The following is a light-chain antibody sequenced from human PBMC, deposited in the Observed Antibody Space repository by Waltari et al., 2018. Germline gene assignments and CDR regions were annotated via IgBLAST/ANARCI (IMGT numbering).Light chain of an antibody. Sequence: QSALTQPVSVSGSPGQSITISCTGTSSDVGGSNYVSWYQQHPGKVPKLMIYDVSNRPSGVSNRFSGSKSGNTASLTISGLQAEDEADYYCSSYTSSSTRVFGGGTKLTVL. CDR3: SSYTSSSTRV. J-gene: IGLJ3*02. CDR2: DVS. CDR1: SSDVGGSNY. V-gene: IGLV2-14*03.